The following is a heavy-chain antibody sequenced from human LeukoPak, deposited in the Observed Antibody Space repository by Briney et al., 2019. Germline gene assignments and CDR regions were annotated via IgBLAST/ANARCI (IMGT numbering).Heavy chain of an antibody. V-gene: IGHV3-9*01. CDR3: AKGKDDSSGYYFDAFDI. J-gene: IGHJ3*02. Sequence: PGRSLRLSCAASGFTFDDYAMHWVRQAPGKGLEWVSGISWNSGSIGYADSVKGRFTISRDNAKNSLYLQMNSLRAEDTALYYCAKGKDDSSGYYFDAFDIWGQGTTVTVSS. CDR2: ISWNSGSI. D-gene: IGHD3-22*01. CDR1: GFTFDDYA.